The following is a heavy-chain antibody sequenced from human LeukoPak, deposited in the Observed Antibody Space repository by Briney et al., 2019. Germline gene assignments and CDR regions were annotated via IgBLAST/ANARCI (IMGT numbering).Heavy chain of an antibody. D-gene: IGHD4-17*01. Sequence: GGSLRLSCVASGFIFGDYWMRWVRQATGKGLEWVATINQNGGVKYYVDSVKGRFTISRDNAKNSLYLQMNSLRAEDTAVYYCARNLDYGDYEMDVWGQGTSVTVSS. CDR3: ARNLDYGDYEMDV. CDR2: INQNGGVK. J-gene: IGHJ6*02. CDR1: GFIFGDYW. V-gene: IGHV3-7*01.